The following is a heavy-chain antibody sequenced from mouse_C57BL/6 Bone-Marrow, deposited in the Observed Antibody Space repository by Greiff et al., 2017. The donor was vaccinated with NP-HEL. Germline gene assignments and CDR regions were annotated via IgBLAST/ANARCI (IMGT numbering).Heavy chain of an antibody. V-gene: IGHV1-64*01. CDR1: GYTFTSYW. CDR3: ARSGYYGSGDY. J-gene: IGHJ2*01. D-gene: IGHD1-1*01. Sequence: QVQLQQPGAELVKPGASVKLSCKASGYTFTSYWMHWVKQRPEQGLEWIGMIHPNSGSTNYNEKFKSKATLTVDKSSSTAYMQLSSLTSEDSAVYYCARSGYYGSGDYWGQGTTLTVSS. CDR2: IHPNSGST.